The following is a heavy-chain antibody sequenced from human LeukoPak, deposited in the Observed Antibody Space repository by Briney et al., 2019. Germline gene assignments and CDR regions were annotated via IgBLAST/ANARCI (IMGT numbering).Heavy chain of an antibody. V-gene: IGHV4-4*07. CDR3: AGSYGSGSHYAYYYYGMDV. Sequence: SETLSLTCTVSGGSISSYYWSWIRQPAGKGLEWIGRIYTSGTTNYNPSLKSRVTMSVDTSKNQFSLKLSSVTAADTAMYYCAGSYGSGSHYAYYYYGMDVWGQGTTVTVSS. CDR2: IYTSGTT. CDR1: GGSISSYY. J-gene: IGHJ6*02. D-gene: IGHD3-10*01.